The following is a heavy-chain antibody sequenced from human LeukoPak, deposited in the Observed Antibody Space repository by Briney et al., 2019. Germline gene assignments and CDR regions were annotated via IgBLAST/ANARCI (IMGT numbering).Heavy chain of an antibody. V-gene: IGHV1-2*04. Sequence: ASVKVSCKASGYTFTDYYMHWVRQAPGQGLEWMGWINPNSGGTNYAQKFQGWVAMTRDTSISTAYMELSRLRSDDTAVYYCARERRLTTVVIPDAFDIWGQGTMATVSS. CDR2: INPNSGGT. D-gene: IGHD4-23*01. J-gene: IGHJ3*02. CDR1: GYTFTDYY. CDR3: ARERRLTTVVIPDAFDI.